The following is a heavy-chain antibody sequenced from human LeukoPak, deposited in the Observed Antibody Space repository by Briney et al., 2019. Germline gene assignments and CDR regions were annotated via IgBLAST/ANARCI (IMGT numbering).Heavy chain of an antibody. V-gene: IGHV5-51*01. J-gene: IGHJ4*02. Sequence: GESLKISCKGSGYSFTSYWIGWVRQMPGKGLEWMGIIYPGDSDTRYSPSFQGQVTISADKSISTAYLQWSSLKASDTAMYYCARAAYCINGVCRYFDYWGQGTLVTVSS. D-gene: IGHD2-8*01. CDR1: GYSFTSYW. CDR2: IYPGDSDT. CDR3: ARAAYCINGVCRYFDY.